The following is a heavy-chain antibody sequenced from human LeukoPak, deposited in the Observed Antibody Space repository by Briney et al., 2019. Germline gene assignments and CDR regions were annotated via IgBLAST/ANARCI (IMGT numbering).Heavy chain of an antibody. Sequence: ASVKVSCKASGGTFSNYAISWVRQAPGQGLEWMGGIIPMFRTANYAQKFQDRVTITAVESTSTAYMELSSLGSDDTAVYYCARDSFTSGDSVYWGQGTLVTVSS. V-gene: IGHV1-69*13. CDR1: GGTFSNYA. CDR2: IIPMFRTA. CDR3: ARDSFTSGDSVY. D-gene: IGHD4-17*01. J-gene: IGHJ4*02.